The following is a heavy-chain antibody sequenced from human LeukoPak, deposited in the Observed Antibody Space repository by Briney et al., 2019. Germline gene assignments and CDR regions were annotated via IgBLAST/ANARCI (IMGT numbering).Heavy chain of an antibody. V-gene: IGHV3-30-3*01. D-gene: IGHD6-19*01. J-gene: IGHJ6*02. CDR1: GFTFSSYA. CDR2: ISYDGGNK. CDR3: ARAPGAVAATYYYGMDV. Sequence: PGRTLRLSCAASGFTFSSYAIHWVRQAPGKGPEWVAVISYDGGNKYYADSVKGRFTISREKSKNTLYLKMNSLRSEDTAVYYCARAPGAVAATYYYGMDVWGQGSTVTVSS.